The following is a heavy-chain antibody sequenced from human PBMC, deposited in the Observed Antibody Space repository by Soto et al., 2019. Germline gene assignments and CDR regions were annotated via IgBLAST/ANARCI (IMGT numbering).Heavy chain of an antibody. V-gene: IGHV3-73*01. Sequence: GGSLRLSCAASGFTFSGSAMHWVRQASGKGLEWVGRIRSKANSYATAYAASVKGRFTISRDDSKNTAYLQMNSLKTEDTAVYYCIPYYIYYDSSGYPRRGFDYWGQGTLVTVSS. D-gene: IGHD3-22*01. J-gene: IGHJ4*02. CDR2: IRSKANSYAT. CDR3: IPYYIYYDSSGYPRRGFDY. CDR1: GFTFSGSA.